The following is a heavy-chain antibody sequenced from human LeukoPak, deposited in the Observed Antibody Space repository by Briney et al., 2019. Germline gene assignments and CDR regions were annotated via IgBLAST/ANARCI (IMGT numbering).Heavy chain of an antibody. CDR2: ISGSGGST. CDR1: GFTFSSYA. J-gene: IGHJ4*02. Sequence: GGSLRLSCAASGFTFSSYAMSWVRQAPGKGLEWVSAISGSGGSTYYADSVKGRFTISRDNAKNSLYLQMNSLRAEDTAVYYCARSFHYGSGSYGYWGQGTLVTVSS. D-gene: IGHD3-10*01. CDR3: ARSFHYGSGSYGY. V-gene: IGHV3-23*01.